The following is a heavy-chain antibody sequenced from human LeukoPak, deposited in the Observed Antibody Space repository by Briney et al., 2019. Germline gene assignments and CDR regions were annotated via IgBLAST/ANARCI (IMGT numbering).Heavy chain of an antibody. CDR2: IWYDGSNK. V-gene: IGHV3-33*01. J-gene: IGHJ4*02. Sequence: GGSLRLSCAASGFTFSSYGMHWVRQAPGKGLEWVAVIWYDGSNKYYADSVKGRFTISRDNSKNTLYLQMNSLRAEDTAVYYCARVYSNGWPDHAYYWGQGTLVTVSS. D-gene: IGHD6-19*01. CDR3: ARVYSNGWPDHAYY. CDR1: GFTFSSYG.